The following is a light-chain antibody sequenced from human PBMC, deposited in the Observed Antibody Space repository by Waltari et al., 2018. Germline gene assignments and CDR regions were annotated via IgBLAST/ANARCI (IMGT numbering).Light chain of an antibody. CDR3: CSYAGTTTYV. CDR1: SRDIGDYYL. V-gene: IGLV2-23*02. Sequence: QSPLTQPASASGPPGQATTISSTGTSRDIGDYYLDYWHQQHPGKAPKLIISDVYKRPSGVASRFSGSKSDNTASLTIAGLQSEDEADYYCCSYAGTTTYVFGTGTKVTVL. J-gene: IGLJ1*01. CDR2: DVY.